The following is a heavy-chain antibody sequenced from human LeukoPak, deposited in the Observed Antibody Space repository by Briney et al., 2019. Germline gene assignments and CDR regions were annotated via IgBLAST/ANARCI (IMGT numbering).Heavy chain of an antibody. CDR2: INPNSGGT. CDR3: ARVNDFWSGYSYYFDY. D-gene: IGHD3-3*01. Sequence: ASVKVSCKASGYTFTGYYMHWVRQAPGQGLEWMGWINPNSGGTNYAQKFQGRVTMTRDTSISTAYMELSRLRSDDTAVYYCARVNDFWSGYSYYFDYWGQGTPVTVSS. J-gene: IGHJ4*02. CDR1: GYTFTGYY. V-gene: IGHV1-2*02.